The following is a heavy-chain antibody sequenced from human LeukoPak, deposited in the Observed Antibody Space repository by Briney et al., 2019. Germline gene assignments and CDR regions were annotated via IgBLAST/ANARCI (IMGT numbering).Heavy chain of an antibody. CDR2: IIPIFGTA. D-gene: IGHD3-3*01. V-gene: IGHV1-69*05. J-gene: IGHJ4*02. CDR3: ARDRGVLRFLEWLFDY. Sequence: SVKVSCKASGGTFSSYAISWVRQAPGQGLEWMGGIIPIFGTANYAQKFQGRVTITTDESTSTAYMELSSLRSEDTAVYYCARDRGVLRFLEWLFDYWGQGTLVTVSS. CDR1: GGTFSSYA.